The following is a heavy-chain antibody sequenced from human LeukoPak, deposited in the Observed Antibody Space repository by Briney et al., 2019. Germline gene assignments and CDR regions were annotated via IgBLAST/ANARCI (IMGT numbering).Heavy chain of an antibody. V-gene: IGHV1-69*13. J-gene: IGHJ4*02. Sequence: GALVKVSCKASGGTFSSYAISWVRQAPGQGLEWMGGIIPIFGTANYAQKFQGRVTITADESTSTAYMELSSLRSEDTAVYYCARAPNYYYGDFDYWGQGTLVTVSS. D-gene: IGHD3-10*01. CDR2: IIPIFGTA. CDR1: GGTFSSYA. CDR3: ARAPNYYYGDFDY.